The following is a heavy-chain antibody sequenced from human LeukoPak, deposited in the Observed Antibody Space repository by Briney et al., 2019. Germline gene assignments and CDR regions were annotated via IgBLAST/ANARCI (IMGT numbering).Heavy chain of an antibody. CDR2: IYYSGST. CDR1: GGSISSSSYY. D-gene: IGHD3-10*01. J-gene: IGHJ5*02. CDR3: ARGGSYGSGTYLST. Sequence: KPSETLSLTCTVSGGSISSSSYYWGWIRQPPGKGLEWIGSIYYSGSTYYNPSLKSRVTISVDTSKNQFSLKLRSMTAADTAVYYCARGGSYGSGTYLSTWGQGTLVTVSS. V-gene: IGHV4-39*07.